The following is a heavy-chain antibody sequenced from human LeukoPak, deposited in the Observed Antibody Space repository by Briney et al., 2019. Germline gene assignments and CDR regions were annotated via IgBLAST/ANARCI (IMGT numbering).Heavy chain of an antibody. CDR2: MNPNSGNT. CDR1: GYTFTRYD. D-gene: IGHD4-17*01. J-gene: IGHJ4*02. V-gene: IGHV1-8*01. Sequence: ASVKVSCKASGYTFTRYDINWVRQATGQGLEWMGLMNPNSGNTAYAQKFQARVTMTRNTSISTAYMELSSLRSEVTAVYYCARGVRTDIDYGGQGTLVTVSS. CDR3: ARGVRTDIDY.